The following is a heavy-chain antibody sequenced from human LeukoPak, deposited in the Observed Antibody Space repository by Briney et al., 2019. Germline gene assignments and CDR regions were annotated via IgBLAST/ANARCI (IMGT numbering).Heavy chain of an antibody. CDR3: AREGAGAHYFDY. V-gene: IGHV4-61*08. Sequence: PSETLSLTCTVSGGSISSGGYYWSWIRQHPGKGLEWIGYIYYSGSTNCNPSLKSRVTISVDMSKNKFSLKLSSVTATDTAVYYCAREGAGAHYFDYWGQGTLVTVSS. J-gene: IGHJ4*02. CDR1: GGSISSGGYY. D-gene: IGHD1-26*01. CDR2: IYYSGST.